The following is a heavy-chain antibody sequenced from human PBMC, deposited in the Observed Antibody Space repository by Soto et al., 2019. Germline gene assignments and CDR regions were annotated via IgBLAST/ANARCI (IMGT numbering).Heavy chain of an antibody. CDR3: ARDLLEYYDSSGYYAFDY. Sequence: ASVKVSCKASGYTFTSYYMHWVRQAPGQGLEWMGIINPSGGSTSYAKKFQGRVTMTRDTSTSTVYMELSSLRSEDTAVYYCARDLLEYYDSSGYYAFDYWGQGTLVTVSS. CDR1: GYTFTSYY. V-gene: IGHV1-46*01. D-gene: IGHD3-22*01. J-gene: IGHJ4*02. CDR2: INPSGGST.